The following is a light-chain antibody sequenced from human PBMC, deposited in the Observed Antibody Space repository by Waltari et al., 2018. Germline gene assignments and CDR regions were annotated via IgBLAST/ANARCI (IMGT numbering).Light chain of an antibody. Sequence: DIQMTQSPSSLSASVGDRVTITCRASQSISSYLNWYQQTPGKAPKLLIYAASSLQSGVPSRFSGSGSGTDFTLTISSLQPEDFATYYCQQSYSTRWTFGQGTNVEIK. CDR1: QSISSY. V-gene: IGKV1-39*01. J-gene: IGKJ1*01. CDR3: QQSYSTRWT. CDR2: AAS.